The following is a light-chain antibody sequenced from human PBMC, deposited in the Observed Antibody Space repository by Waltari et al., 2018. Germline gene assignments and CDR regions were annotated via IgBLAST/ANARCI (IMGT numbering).Light chain of an antibody. CDR1: SSDVGNYNL. CDR2: AVT. CDR3: CSYAGLGIYV. Sequence: QSGLTQPASVSGSPGQSITVSCTGTSSDVGNYNLVSWYQQYPGKAPKLMVYAVTKRTSGVSDRFSGSKSGNTASLTISGLQSEDEADYYCCSYAGLGIYVFGTGTKVTVL. V-gene: IGLV2-23*02. J-gene: IGLJ1*01.